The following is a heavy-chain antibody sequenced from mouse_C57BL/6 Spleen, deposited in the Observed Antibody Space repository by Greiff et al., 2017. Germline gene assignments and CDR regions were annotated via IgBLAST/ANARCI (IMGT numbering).Heavy chain of an antibody. CDR1: GYTFTEYT. CDR3: ARHEEVYYYGSSHTYFDV. Sequence: LQESGAELVKPGASVKLSCKASGYTFTEYTIHWVKQRSGQGLEWIGWFYPGSGSIKYNEKFKDKATLTADKSSSTVYMELSRLTSEDSAVYFCARHEEVYYYGSSHTYFDVWGTGTTVTVSS. J-gene: IGHJ1*03. CDR2: FYPGSGSI. D-gene: IGHD1-1*01. V-gene: IGHV1-62-2*01.